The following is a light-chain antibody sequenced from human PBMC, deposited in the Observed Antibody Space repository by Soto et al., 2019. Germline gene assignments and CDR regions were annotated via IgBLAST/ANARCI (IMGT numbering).Light chain of an antibody. CDR2: DVN. J-gene: IGLJ2*01. V-gene: IGLV2-14*03. CDR1: SSDIGAYNF. CDR3: TSWPPSTTMI. Sequence: QSALTQPASVSGSPGQSITISCTGTSSDIGAYNFVSWYHQHPGKAPKLLLYDVNIRPSGVSNRFSGSKSGNTAALTISGLQAEDEADYYCTSWPPSTTMIFGGGTQLPVL.